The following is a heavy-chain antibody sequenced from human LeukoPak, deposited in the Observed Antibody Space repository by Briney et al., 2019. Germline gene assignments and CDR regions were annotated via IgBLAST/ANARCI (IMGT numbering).Heavy chain of an antibody. D-gene: IGHD5-12*01. J-gene: IGHJ5*02. CDR2: MYFSGST. Sequence: SETLSLTCTVSVGSISRSSPYCGWIRQPPGKGLEWIGSMYFSGSTYYNPSLKSRVTISVDTSKNQFSLRLSSVTAADTAVYYCARRGSGYDDNWFDPWGQGTLVTVSS. CDR3: ARRGSGYDDNWFDP. CDR1: VGSISRSSPY. V-gene: IGHV4-39*01.